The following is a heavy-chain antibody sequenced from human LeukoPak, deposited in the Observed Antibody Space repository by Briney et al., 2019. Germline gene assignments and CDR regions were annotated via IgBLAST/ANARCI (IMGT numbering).Heavy chain of an antibody. Sequence: GGSLRLSCAASGFTFSNYAMHWVRQAPGKGLEWVSVISYDGSNKYYADSVKGRFTISRDNSKNTLYLQVHSLRAEDTAVYYCARDRHRDGYNYWFDPWGQGTLVTVSS. D-gene: IGHD5-24*01. CDR3: ARDRHRDGYNYWFDP. J-gene: IGHJ5*02. CDR2: ISYDGSNK. V-gene: IGHV3-30*04. CDR1: GFTFSNYA.